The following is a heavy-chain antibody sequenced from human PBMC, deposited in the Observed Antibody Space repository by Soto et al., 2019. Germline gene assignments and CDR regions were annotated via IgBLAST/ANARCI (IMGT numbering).Heavy chain of an antibody. CDR1: GYTFTSYG. V-gene: IGHV1-2*04. D-gene: IGHD2-15*01. CDR3: ARGLYCSGGSCYHPFDY. Sequence: ASVKVSCKASGYTFTSYGISWVRQAPGQGLEWMGWINPNSGGTNYAQKFQGWVTMTRDTSISTAYMELSRLRSDDTAVYYCARGLYCSGGSCYHPFDYWGQGTLVTVSS. J-gene: IGHJ4*02. CDR2: INPNSGGT.